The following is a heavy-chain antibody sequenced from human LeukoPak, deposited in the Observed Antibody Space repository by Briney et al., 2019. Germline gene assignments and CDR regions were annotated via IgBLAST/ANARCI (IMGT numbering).Heavy chain of an antibody. D-gene: IGHD2-21*02. J-gene: IGHJ4*02. CDR2: ISISDSTI. Sequence: PGGSLRLSCAASGFTFSSYEMNWVRQAPGKGLEWVSYISISDSTIFYADSVKGRFTISRDNAKNSLYLQMNSLRAEDTAVYYCAREMEACGRDCLDYWGQGILVTVSS. V-gene: IGHV3-48*03. CDR1: GFTFSSYE. CDR3: AREMEACGRDCLDY.